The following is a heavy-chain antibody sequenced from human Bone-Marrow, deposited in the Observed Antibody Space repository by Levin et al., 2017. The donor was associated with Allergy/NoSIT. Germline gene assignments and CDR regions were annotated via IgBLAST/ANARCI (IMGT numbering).Heavy chain of an antibody. CDR2: MSTYSNHR. D-gene: IGHD2-21*01. V-gene: IGHV1-18*01. CDR1: GYTFNNYN. CDR3: ARDGGGADANPLDY. Sequence: VASVKVSCKTSGYTFNNYNIAWVRQAPGQGLEWLGYMSTYSNHREYTHKVQGRVTMITETLTRTVYMELRSLRSDDTAVYYCARDGGGADANPLDYWGQGTLVTVSS. J-gene: IGHJ4*02.